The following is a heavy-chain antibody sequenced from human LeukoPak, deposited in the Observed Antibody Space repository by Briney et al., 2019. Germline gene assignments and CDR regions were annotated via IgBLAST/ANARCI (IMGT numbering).Heavy chain of an antibody. J-gene: IGHJ4*02. D-gene: IGHD3-10*01. CDR3: ARTTMVRGVPAFYY. CDR1: GGTFSSYA. CDR2: IIPIFGTA. V-gene: IGHV1-69*06. Sequence: SVKVSCKASGGTFSSYAISWVRQAPGQGLEWMGGIIPIFGTANYAQKFQGRVTITADKSTSTAYMELSSLRSEDTAVYYCARTTMVRGVPAFYYWGQGTLVTVSS.